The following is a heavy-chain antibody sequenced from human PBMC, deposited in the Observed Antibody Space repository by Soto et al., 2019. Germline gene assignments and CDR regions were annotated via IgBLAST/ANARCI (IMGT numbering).Heavy chain of an antibody. D-gene: IGHD6-6*01. CDR3: AKDRPWDSSSSQLLDY. V-gene: IGHV3-30-3*01. CDR1: GFTFSSYA. CDR2: ISYDGSNK. Sequence: GGSLRLSCAASGFTFSSYAMHWVRQAPGKGLEWVAVISYDGSNKYYADSVKGRFTISRDNSKNTLYLQMNSLRAEDTAVYYCAKDRPWDSSSSQLLDYWGQGTLVTVSS. J-gene: IGHJ4*02.